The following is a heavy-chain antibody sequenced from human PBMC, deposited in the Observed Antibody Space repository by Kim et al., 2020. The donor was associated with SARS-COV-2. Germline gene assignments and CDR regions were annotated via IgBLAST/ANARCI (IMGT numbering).Heavy chain of an antibody. Sequence: GGSLRLSCAASGFTFSHYAMNWVRQVSGKGLDWVSSVVGGDSSAYYADSVKGRFTISRDNSKNILYLQMNSLRAEDTAIYYCAKVRAGAYGMDVWGQGTAVTVSS. CDR2: VVGGDSSA. CDR3: AKVRAGAYGMDV. J-gene: IGHJ6*02. CDR1: GFTFSHYA. V-gene: IGHV3-23*01. D-gene: IGHD1-26*01.